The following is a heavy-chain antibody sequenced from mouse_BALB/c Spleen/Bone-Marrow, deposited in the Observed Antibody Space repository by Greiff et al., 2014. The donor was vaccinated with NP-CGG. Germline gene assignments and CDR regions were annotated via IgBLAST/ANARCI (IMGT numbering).Heavy chain of an antibody. Sequence: EVHLVESGPELVKPGASVKMSCKASGYTFTSYIMHWVKQKPGQGLEWIGYINPYNDGTKYNEKLKGKATLTSDKSSSTAYMELSSLTSEDSAVYYCARPATYYGNFYWYFDVWGAGTTVTVSS. D-gene: IGHD2-10*01. CDR2: INPYNDGT. CDR1: GYTFTSYI. CDR3: ARPATYYGNFYWYFDV. J-gene: IGHJ1*01. V-gene: IGHV1-14*01.